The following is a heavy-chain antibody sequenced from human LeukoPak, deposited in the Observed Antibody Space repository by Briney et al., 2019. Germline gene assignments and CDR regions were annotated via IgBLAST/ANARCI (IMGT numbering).Heavy chain of an antibody. J-gene: IGHJ4*02. CDR3: AKVIYDSSGYYADY. Sequence: GGSLRLSCAASGSTFSSYAMSWVRQAPGKGLEWVSAISGSGGSTYYADSVKGRFTISRDNSKNTLYLQMNSLRAEDTAVYYCAKVIYDSSGYYADYWGQGTLVTVSS. V-gene: IGHV3-23*01. D-gene: IGHD3-22*01. CDR2: ISGSGGST. CDR1: GSTFSSYA.